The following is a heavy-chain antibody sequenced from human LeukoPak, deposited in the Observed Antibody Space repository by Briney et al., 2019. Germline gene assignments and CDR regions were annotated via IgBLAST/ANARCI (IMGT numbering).Heavy chain of an antibody. J-gene: IGHJ4*02. D-gene: IGHD5-18*01. V-gene: IGHV3-48*04. CDR1: GFTFSSYA. CDR2: IGSSGSTI. CDR3: ARDNPGLQLWTNFDY. Sequence: GGSLRLSCAASGFTFSSYAMSWVRQAPGKGLEWVSYIGSSGSTIYYADSVKGRFTISRDNAKNSLYLQMNSLRAEDTAVYYCARDNPGLQLWTNFDYWGQGTLVTVSS.